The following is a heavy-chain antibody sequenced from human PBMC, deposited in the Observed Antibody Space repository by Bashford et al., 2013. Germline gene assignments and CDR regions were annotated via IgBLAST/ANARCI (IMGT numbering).Heavy chain of an antibody. V-gene: IGHV1-2*02. CDR1: GYTFSDYY. Sequence: ASVKVSCKASGYTFSDYYLHWVRQAPGQGLEWMGWINPNPNSGATKYAEMFQGRFTMTSDSFSTTAYMELSNLRSDDTAIYYCARGLNLFDRASGATKDYCGLDVWGPGTTVTVSS. D-gene: IGHD2-15*01. J-gene: IGHJ6*02. CDR2: INPNPNSGAT. CDR3: ARGLNLFDRASGATKDYCGLDV.